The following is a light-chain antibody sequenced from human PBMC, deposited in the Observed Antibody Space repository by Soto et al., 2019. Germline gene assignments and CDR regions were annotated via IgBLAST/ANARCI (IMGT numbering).Light chain of an antibody. CDR1: QGIGST. CDR3: QQRSNWPPT. V-gene: IGKV3-11*01. J-gene: IGKJ1*01. CDR2: GAS. Sequence: EIVITQSPATLSVSPGEGATLSCRASQGIGSTLAWYQQKPGQTPRLLIYGASTRATGIPARFSGSGSGTDFTLTISSLEPEDFAVYYCQQRSNWPPTFGQGTKVDIK.